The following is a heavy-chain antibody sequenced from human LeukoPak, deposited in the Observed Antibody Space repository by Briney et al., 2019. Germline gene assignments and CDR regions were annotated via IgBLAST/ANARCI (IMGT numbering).Heavy chain of an antibody. V-gene: IGHV3-30-3*01. CDR2: ISYDGSNK. CDR3: AKDTSTRWYSSTPLPGDC. Sequence: GVSLRLSCAASGFTFSSYAMHWVRQAPGKGLEWVAVISYDGSNKYYADSVKGRFTISRDNSKSTLYLQMSSLRAEDTAIYYCAKDTSTRWYSSTPLPGDCWGQGTLVTVSS. CDR1: GFTFSSYA. D-gene: IGHD6-13*01. J-gene: IGHJ4*02.